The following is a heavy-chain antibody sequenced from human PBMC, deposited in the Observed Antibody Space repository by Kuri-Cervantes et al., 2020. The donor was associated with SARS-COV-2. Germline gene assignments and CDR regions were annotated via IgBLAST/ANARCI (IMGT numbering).Heavy chain of an antibody. CDR2: IYSCGST. J-gene: IGHJ4*02. V-gene: IGHV3-53*01. Sequence: GGSLRLSCAASGFTVSSNYMSWVRQAPGKGLEWVSVIYSCGSTYYADSVKGRFTISRDNSKNTLYLQMNSLKTEDTAVYYCTTDQVAGSYCSSTSCYEDYWGQGTLVTVSS. D-gene: IGHD2-2*01. CDR3: TTDQVAGSYCSSTSCYEDY. CDR1: GFTVSSNY.